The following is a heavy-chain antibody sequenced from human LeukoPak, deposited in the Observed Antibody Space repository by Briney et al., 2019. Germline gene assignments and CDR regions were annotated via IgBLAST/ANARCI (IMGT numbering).Heavy chain of an antibody. CDR3: ARGHTAVTRHFDF. J-gene: IGHJ4*02. CDR2: IRYDGSNK. CDR1: GFTFSSYS. Sequence: GGSLRLSCAASGFTFSSYSMHWVRQAPGKGLEWVAFIRYDGSNKYYADSVKGRFTISRDNSKNTLYLQMNSLRAEDTAVYYCARGHTAVTRHFDFWGQGTLVTVSS. D-gene: IGHD4-17*01. V-gene: IGHV3-30*02.